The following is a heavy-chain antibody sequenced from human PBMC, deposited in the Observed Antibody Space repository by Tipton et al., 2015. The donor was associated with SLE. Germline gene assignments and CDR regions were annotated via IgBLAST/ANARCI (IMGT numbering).Heavy chain of an antibody. J-gene: IGHJ4*02. CDR1: GFTFSNYV. V-gene: IGHV3-23*01. Sequence: SLRLSCVASGFTFSNYVMSWVRQTPGKGLEWVSFVSASGRKTYYADSFKGRFTISRDNSNNTLNLHMNRLSADDTAIYYCSRIISHYFDSWGQGTLVTVSS. CDR2: VSASGRKT. CDR3: SRIISHYFDS.